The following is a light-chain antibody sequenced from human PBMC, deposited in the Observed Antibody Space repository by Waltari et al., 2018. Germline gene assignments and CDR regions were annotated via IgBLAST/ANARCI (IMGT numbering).Light chain of an antibody. CDR1: TSDIGRSNY. V-gene: IGLV2-14*03. Sequence: QSALTQPPPVSGSPGQSITISCIGTTSDIGRSNYFSWYQQHPGKGPKLILYEVDNRPSGVSDRFSGSKSGNTASLTISGLQTDDEANYYCSSYTTSSTWVFGGGTQLTVL. J-gene: IGLJ3*02. CDR3: SSYTTSSTWV. CDR2: EVD.